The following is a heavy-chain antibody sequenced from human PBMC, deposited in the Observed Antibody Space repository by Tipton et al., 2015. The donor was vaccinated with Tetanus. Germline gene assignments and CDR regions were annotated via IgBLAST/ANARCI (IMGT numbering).Heavy chain of an antibody. D-gene: IGHD2-8*01. CDR2: ISSTGGKT. Sequence: SLRLSCAASGFPFSSSAMSWVRQTPGRGLEWVSTISSTGGKTYYADSVKGRFTISRDNSKNTQFLQLDSLGVEDTAIYFCAKDCITGICYPEHWGQGTLVTVSS. V-gene: IGHV3-23*01. CDR1: GFPFSSSA. J-gene: IGHJ4*02. CDR3: AKDCITGICYPEH.